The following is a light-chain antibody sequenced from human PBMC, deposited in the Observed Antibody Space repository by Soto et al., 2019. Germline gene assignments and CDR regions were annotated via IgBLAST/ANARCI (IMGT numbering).Light chain of an antibody. CDR1: SSDVGNYNR. Sequence: QSVLTQPPSVSGSPGQSVTISCTGTSSDVGNYNRVSWYQQPPGTAPKLMIYEVNNRPSGVPDRFSGSKSGNTASLTISGLQAEDEADYYRNSYTASSTYVFGTGTKVTVL. V-gene: IGLV2-18*02. J-gene: IGLJ1*01. CDR2: EVN. CDR3: NSYTASSTYV.